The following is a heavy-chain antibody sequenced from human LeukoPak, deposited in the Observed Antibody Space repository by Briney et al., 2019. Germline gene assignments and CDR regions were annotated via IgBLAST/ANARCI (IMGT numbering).Heavy chain of an antibody. Sequence: GGSLRLSCAASGFTVSSNYMCWVRQAPGKGLEWVSVIYSGGSTYYADSVKGRFTISRDNSKNTLYLQMNSLRAEDTAVYYCALVGATRGFDYWGQGTLVTVSS. CDR3: ALVGATRGFDY. CDR2: IYSGGST. V-gene: IGHV3-53*01. CDR1: GFTVSSNY. D-gene: IGHD1-26*01. J-gene: IGHJ4*02.